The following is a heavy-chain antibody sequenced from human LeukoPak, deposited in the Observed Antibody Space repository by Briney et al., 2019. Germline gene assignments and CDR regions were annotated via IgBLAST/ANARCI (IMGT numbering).Heavy chain of an antibody. J-gene: IGHJ5*02. D-gene: IGHD3-22*01. CDR2: MYYSGST. Sequence: PSETLSLTCTVSGGSISSGDCYWSWIRQPPGKGLEWIAYMYYSGSTYYNPSLKSRVTMSTDMSKNQLSLKLSSVTAADTAVYYCARPYYYDSRIDPWGQGILVTVSS. V-gene: IGHV4-30-4*01. CDR1: GGSISSGDCY. CDR3: ARPYYYDSRIDP.